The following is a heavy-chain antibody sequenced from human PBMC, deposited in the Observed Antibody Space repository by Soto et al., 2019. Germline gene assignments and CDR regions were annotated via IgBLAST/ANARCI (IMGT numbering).Heavy chain of an antibody. CDR3: ATLPPGYSSGWYLGY. CDR1: GFTFSSYA. D-gene: IGHD6-19*01. CDR2: ISGSGGST. J-gene: IGHJ4*02. Sequence: GGSLRLSCAASGFTFSSYAMSWVRQAPGKGLEWVSAISGSGGSTYYADSVKGRFTISRDNSKNTLYLQMNSLRAEDTAVYYCATLPPGYSSGWYLGYWAQGTLVTVSS. V-gene: IGHV3-23*01.